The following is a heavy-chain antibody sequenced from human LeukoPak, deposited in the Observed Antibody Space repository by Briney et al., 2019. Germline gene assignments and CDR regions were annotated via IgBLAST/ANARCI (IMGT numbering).Heavy chain of an antibody. V-gene: IGHV3-21*01. Sequence: GGSLRLSCSASESLNGYAMSWVRQAPGMGLEWVASISSSGSYMYYADSVKGRFIISRDNAKKSLSLEMNSLTSHDTAIYYCARCALGVWADNYYMDVWAGETRVIVFS. CDR3: ARCALGVWADNYYMDV. CDR1: ESLNGYA. CDR2: ISSSGSYM. J-gene: IGHJ6*03. D-gene: IGHD3-16*01.